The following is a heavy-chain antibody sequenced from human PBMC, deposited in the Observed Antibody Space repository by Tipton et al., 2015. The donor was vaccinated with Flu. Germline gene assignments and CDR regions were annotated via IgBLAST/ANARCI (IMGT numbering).Heavy chain of an antibody. CDR1: GYSISSGYY. Sequence: LRLSCGVSGYSISSGYYWAWIRQPPGRGLEWIGNIHTSAGTYYNLSLKSRVTISVDRSKNQFSLELRSVTAADTAVYYCARDPSLGMPEFFDSWGQGTLVIVSS. V-gene: IGHV4-38-2*02. CDR3: ARDPSLGMPEFFDS. J-gene: IGHJ4*02. CDR2: IHTSAGT. D-gene: IGHD2-2*01.